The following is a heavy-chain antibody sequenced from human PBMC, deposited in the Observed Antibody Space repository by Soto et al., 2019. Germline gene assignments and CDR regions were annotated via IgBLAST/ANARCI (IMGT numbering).Heavy chain of an antibody. V-gene: IGHV1-3*01. D-gene: IGHD1-26*01. Sequence: QVQLVQSGAEVKKPGASVKVSCKASGYTFTSYTMHWVRQAPGQRLEWMGWINAGNGNTKYSQKFQGRVTITRDTSASTAYMELSSLRSEDTAVYYCARGGSLSGYFDLWGRGTLVTVSS. CDR1: GYTFTSYT. CDR3: ARGGSLSGYFDL. J-gene: IGHJ2*01. CDR2: INAGNGNT.